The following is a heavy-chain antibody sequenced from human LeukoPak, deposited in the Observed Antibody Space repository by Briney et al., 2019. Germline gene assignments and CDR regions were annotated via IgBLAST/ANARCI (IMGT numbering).Heavy chain of an antibody. CDR1: GFTFSSYS. J-gene: IGHJ4*02. CDR2: ISSSSRYI. D-gene: IGHD2-2*01. Sequence: GGSLRLSCAASGFTFSSYSMNWVRQAPGKGLESVSSISSSSRYIYYADSVKGRFTISRDNSKNALDLQMNSLRAEDTAVYYCARVVVPAAEGDYWGQGTLVTVAS. CDR3: ARVVVPAAEGDY. V-gene: IGHV3-21*01.